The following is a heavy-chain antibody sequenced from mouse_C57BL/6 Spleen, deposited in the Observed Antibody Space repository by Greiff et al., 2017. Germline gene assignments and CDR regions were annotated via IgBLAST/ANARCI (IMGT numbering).Heavy chain of an antibody. J-gene: IGHJ3*01. V-gene: IGHV5-17*01. CDR3: ATAYYSNYVGFAY. Sequence: EVHLVESGGGLVKPGGSLKLSCAASGFTFSDYGMHWVRQAPEKGLEWVAYISSGSSTIYYADTVKGRFTISRANAKSTLFLQMTSLRSEDTAMYYCATAYYSNYVGFAYWGQGTLVTVSA. CDR2: ISSGSSTI. D-gene: IGHD2-5*01. CDR1: GFTFSDYG.